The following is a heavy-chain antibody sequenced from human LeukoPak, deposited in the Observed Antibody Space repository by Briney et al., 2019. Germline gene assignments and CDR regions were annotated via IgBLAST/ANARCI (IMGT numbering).Heavy chain of an antibody. CDR3: ARDPIVVVPAALYYFDY. CDR2: IISSGSTI. D-gene: IGHD2-2*01. Sequence: GGSLRLSCAASGFTFSDYYMSWIRQAPGKGLEWVSYIISSGSTIYYADSVKGRFTISRDNAKNSLYLQMNSLRAEDTAVYYCARDPIVVVPAALYYFDYWGQGTLVTVSS. V-gene: IGHV3-11*04. J-gene: IGHJ4*02. CDR1: GFTFSDYY.